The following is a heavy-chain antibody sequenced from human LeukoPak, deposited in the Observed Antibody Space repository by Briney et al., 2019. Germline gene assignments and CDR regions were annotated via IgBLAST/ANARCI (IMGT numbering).Heavy chain of an antibody. V-gene: IGHV4-30-2*01. Sequence: SETLSLTCTVSGGSISSGGYYWSWVRQPPGKGLEWIGYIYHSGSTYYNPSLKSRVTISVDRSKNQFSLKLSSVTAADTAVYYCARGTMAGTTSTGYYYMDVWGKGTTVTVSS. CDR1: GGSISSGGYY. CDR3: ARGTMAGTTSTGYYYMDV. CDR2: IYHSGST. J-gene: IGHJ6*03. D-gene: IGHD1-7*01.